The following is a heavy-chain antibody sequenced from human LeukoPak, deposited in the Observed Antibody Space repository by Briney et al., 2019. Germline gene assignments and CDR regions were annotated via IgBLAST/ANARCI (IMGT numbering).Heavy chain of an antibody. V-gene: IGHV1-2*02. D-gene: IGHD2-2*01. Sequence: ASVKVSCKASGYTFPVYYIHWLRQDPGEGLEWVGWILPNSGDTFYAQRFRGRVTMPSDTSINTAYMDLNKLTSDDTAVYFCARPPHELVSAAPFDYWGQGTLVTVSS. CDR3: ARPPHELVSAAPFDY. J-gene: IGHJ4*02. CDR2: ILPNSGDT. CDR1: GYTFPVYY.